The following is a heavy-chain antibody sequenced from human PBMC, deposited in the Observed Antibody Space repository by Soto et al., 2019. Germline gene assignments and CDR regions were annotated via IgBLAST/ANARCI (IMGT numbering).Heavy chain of an antibody. CDR2: ISAYNGNT. Sequence: QVQLVQSGAEVKKPGASVKVSCKASGYTFTSYGISWVRQAPGHGLEWMGWISAYNGNTNYAQKLQGRVTMTTDTPTSPAYMEVRSLRSDATAVYYCARSSGTSYIWFDPWGQGTLVTVSS. CDR3: ARSSGTSYIWFDP. J-gene: IGHJ5*02. CDR1: GYTFTSYG. D-gene: IGHD1-26*01. V-gene: IGHV1-18*01.